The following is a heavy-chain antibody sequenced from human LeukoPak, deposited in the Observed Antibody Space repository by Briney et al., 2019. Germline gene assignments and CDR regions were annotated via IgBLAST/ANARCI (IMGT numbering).Heavy chain of an antibody. CDR2: LKQDGSVK. J-gene: IGHJ4*02. D-gene: IGHD4-23*01. Sequence: GGSLRLSXVASGSTFSTYWMSWVRQAPGKGLEWVANLKQDGSVKHYVDSVKGRFTISRDNAKNSLYLQMTNLRAEDTAVYYCATSADSPGNSWGQGTLITVSS. CDR3: ATSADSPGNS. V-gene: IGHV3-7*01. CDR1: GSTFSTYW.